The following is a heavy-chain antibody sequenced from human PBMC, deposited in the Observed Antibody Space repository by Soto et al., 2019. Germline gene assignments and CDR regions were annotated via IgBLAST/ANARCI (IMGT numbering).Heavy chain of an antibody. CDR1: GYSFDTFG. J-gene: IGHJ2*01. D-gene: IGHD2-15*01. CDR3: ARCYCSVGSCFTCWHFDL. Sequence: QVQVVQSGAEVKKPGASVKVACKASGYSFDTFGMSWVRQAPGQGLEWMGWISIEKGDTNSAQKVQDRVTMTTDTSTSTAHMELRSLTSDDTAVYYCARCYCSVGSCFTCWHFDLWGRGTLVTVSS. V-gene: IGHV1-18*01. CDR2: ISIEKGDT.